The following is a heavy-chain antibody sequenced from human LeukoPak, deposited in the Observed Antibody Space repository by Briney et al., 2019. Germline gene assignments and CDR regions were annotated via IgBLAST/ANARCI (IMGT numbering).Heavy chain of an antibody. V-gene: IGHV3-23*01. Sequence: GGSLRLSCAASGLTFGNYGMNWVRQAPGKGLEWVSSIGGSGSTTYYADSVRGRFTISRDNSKNSMYLEMSSLRAEDTAIYYQSERETSYRPICGRGTLFTVSS. CDR2: IGGSGSTT. J-gene: IGHJ4*02. D-gene: IGHD3-16*02. CDR3: SERETSYRPI. CDR1: GLTFGNYG.